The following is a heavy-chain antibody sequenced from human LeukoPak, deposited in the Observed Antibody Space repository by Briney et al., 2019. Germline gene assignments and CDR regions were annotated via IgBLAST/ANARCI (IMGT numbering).Heavy chain of an antibody. CDR2: LSGSGGST. Sequence: GGSLRLSCAASGFTFSSYAMSWVRQAPGKGLEWVLGLSGSGGSTNYADSVKGRFTISRDNSKNTPYLQMNSLGAEDTAVYFCAKGDGFAQTTYFDYWGQGTLVTVSS. CDR3: AKGDGFAQTTYFDY. J-gene: IGHJ4*02. V-gene: IGHV3-23*01. D-gene: IGHD5-24*01. CDR1: GFTFSSYA.